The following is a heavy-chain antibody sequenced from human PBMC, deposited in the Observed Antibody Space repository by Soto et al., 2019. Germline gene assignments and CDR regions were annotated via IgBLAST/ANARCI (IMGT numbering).Heavy chain of an antibody. J-gene: IGHJ5*02. CDR2: ITPKGTQI. CDR3: ARDPRIVISHTGLPTAFDR. CDR1: GSTMSTYT. V-gene: IGHV3-21*01. D-gene: IGHD3-16*02. Sequence: EVQLVESGGGLVKPGGSLRLSCAVSGSTMSTYTFNWVRHAPGKGLEWVASITPKGTQIFYADSVKGRFTISRENAKNSLFLQMDSLRAEDTAVYFCARDPRIVISHTGLPTAFDRWGQGALVTVSS.